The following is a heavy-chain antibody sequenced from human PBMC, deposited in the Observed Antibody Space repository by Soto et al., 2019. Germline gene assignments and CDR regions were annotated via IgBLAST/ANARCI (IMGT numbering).Heavy chain of an antibody. Sequence: SETLSLTCTVSGGSISSYYWSWIRQPPGKGLEWIGYMYNTGSTIYNPSLKSRVNISVDTSKNQFSLKLNSVTVADTAVYYCARDLWGYCGADCYPLDVWGQGTTVTVS. CDR1: GGSISSYY. J-gene: IGHJ6*02. CDR3: ARDLWGYCGADCYPLDV. CDR2: MYNTGST. D-gene: IGHD2-21*02. V-gene: IGHV4-59*01.